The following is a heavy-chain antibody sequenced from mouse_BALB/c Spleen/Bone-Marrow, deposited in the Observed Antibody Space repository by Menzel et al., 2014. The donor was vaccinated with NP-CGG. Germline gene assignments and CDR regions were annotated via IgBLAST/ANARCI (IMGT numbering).Heavy chain of an antibody. D-gene: IGHD2-4*01. CDR1: GYTFTDYE. J-gene: IGHJ3*01. V-gene: IGHV1-15*01. Sequence: QVQLKESGAELVRPGASVKLSCKALGYTFTDYEMLWVKQTPVHGLEWIGTIHPGSGGAAYNQKFKGKDTQPADKSSSTDEKELNSLTSEVSAVYNCTREGLRGAGVALWGQRTLVTVSA. CDR3: TREGLRGAGVAL. CDR2: IHPGSGGA.